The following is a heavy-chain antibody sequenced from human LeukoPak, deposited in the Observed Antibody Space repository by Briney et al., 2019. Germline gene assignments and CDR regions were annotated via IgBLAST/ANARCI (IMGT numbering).Heavy chain of an antibody. J-gene: IGHJ2*01. CDR1: GGSISSYY. V-gene: IGHV4-59*01. CDR2: IYYSGST. D-gene: IGHD3-22*01. CDR3: ARSLYYYDSSGYYWYFDL. Sequence: SETLSLTCTVSGGSISSYYWSWIRQPPGKGLEWIGYIYYSGSTNYNPSLKSRVTISVDTSKNQFSLKLSSLTAADTAVYYCARSLYYYDSSGYYWYFDLWGRGTLVTVSS.